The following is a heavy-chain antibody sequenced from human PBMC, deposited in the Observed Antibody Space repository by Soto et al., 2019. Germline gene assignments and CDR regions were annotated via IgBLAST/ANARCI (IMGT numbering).Heavy chain of an antibody. V-gene: IGHV3-66*01. J-gene: IGHJ6*04. CDR2: TYSGGST. CDR1: GFTVSSNY. Sequence: EVQLVESGGGLVQPGGSLRLSCAASGFTVSSNYMSWVRQAPGKGLEWVSVTYSGGSTYYADSVKGRFTISRDNSKNTLYLQMNSLRAEDTAVYYCARTRKPAAMDVWGKGTTVTVSS. D-gene: IGHD2-2*01. CDR3: ARTRKPAAMDV.